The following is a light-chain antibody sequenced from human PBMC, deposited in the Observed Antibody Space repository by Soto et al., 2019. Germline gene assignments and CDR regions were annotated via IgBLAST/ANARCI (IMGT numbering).Light chain of an antibody. V-gene: IGLV1-40*01. CDR2: GNT. J-gene: IGLJ3*02. CDR1: SSNIGAGYD. Sequence: QTVVTQPPSVSGAPGQRVTLSCTGSSSNIGAGYDVHWYRQLPGTAPKLLIYGNTNRPSGVPDRFSGSKSGTSASLAITGLQAEDEADYYCQSYDISLSGWVFGGGTKVTVL. CDR3: QSYDISLSGWV.